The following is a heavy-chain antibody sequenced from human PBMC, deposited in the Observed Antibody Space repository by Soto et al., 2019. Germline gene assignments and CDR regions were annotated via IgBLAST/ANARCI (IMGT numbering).Heavy chain of an antibody. D-gene: IGHD3-16*02. CDR3: ARIHPRMIRFRGVIVFDF. V-gene: IGHV2-26*01. Sequence: QVTLKESGPVLVKPTETLTLTCPVSGFSLNNARMGVTWIRQPPGKALEWLAHIFSNGEKSSSTSLKSRLAISKDTSKSRVVITLTEIVPVDTATYYLARIHPRMIRFRGVIVFDFWGQGTLVSVSS. CDR2: IFSNGEK. J-gene: IGHJ4*02. CDR1: GFSLNNARMG.